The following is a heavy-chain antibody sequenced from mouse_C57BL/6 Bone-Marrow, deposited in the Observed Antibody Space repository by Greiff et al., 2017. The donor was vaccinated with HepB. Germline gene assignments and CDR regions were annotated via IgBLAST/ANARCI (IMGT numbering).Heavy chain of an antibody. D-gene: IGHD3-2*02. CDR2: FHPYNDDT. Sequence: LVESGAELVKPGASVKMSCKASGYTFTTYPIEWMKQNHGKSLEWIGNFHPYNDDTKYNEKFKGKATLTVEKSSSTVYLELSRLTSDDSAVYYCARGGTQALHYYAMDYWGQGTSVTVSS. V-gene: IGHV1-47*01. J-gene: IGHJ4*01. CDR3: ARGGTQALHYYAMDY. CDR1: GYTFTTYP.